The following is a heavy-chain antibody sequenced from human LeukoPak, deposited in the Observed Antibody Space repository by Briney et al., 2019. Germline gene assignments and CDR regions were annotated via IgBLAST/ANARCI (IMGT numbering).Heavy chain of an antibody. V-gene: IGHV3-30-3*01. J-gene: IGHJ6*02. CDR3: AREVNADYNYGMDV. Sequence: GSLRLSCAASGLTFSSYAMHWGRQAPGKGLEWVSVISYDGTNKYYADSVKGRFTISRDNSKNTLYLQMNSLRAEDTAVYYCAREVNADYNYGMDVWGQGTTVTVSS. CDR1: GLTFSSYA. CDR2: ISYDGTNK. D-gene: IGHD4/OR15-4a*01.